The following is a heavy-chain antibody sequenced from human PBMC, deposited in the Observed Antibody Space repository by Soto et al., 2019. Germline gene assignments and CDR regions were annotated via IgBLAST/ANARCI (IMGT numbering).Heavy chain of an antibody. CDR3: AKDPSSHTKDIYHYYSGMDV. J-gene: IGHJ6*02. V-gene: IGHV3-23*01. D-gene: IGHD6-6*01. CDR1: GFTFSSYA. CDR2: ISGSGGST. Sequence: PGGSLRLSCAASGFTFSSYAMSWVRQAPGEGLEWVSAISGSGGSTYYADSVKGRFTISRDNSKNTLYLQMNSLRAEDTAVYYCAKDPSSHTKDIYHYYSGMDVWGQGTTVTVSS.